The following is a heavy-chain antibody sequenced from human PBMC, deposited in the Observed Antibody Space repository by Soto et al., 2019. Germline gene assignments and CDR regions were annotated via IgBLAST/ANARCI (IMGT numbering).Heavy chain of an antibody. D-gene: IGHD6-13*01. Sequence: QVQLVQSGAEVKKPGASVKVSCKASGYTFSSNGISWVRQAPGQGLQWVGWISAYNGNTNYAQKLQGRVTMTRDTSTTTAYMELRSLRSDDTAVYYCARSLGSSSWYDYWGQGTLVTVSS. V-gene: IGHV1-18*01. CDR2: ISAYNGNT. J-gene: IGHJ4*02. CDR1: GYTFSSNG. CDR3: ARSLGSSSWYDY.